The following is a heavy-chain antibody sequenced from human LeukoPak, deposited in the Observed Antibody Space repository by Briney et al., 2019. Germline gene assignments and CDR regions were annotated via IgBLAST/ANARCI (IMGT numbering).Heavy chain of an antibody. Sequence: PLETLSLTCAVYGGSFSGHYWSWIRQPPGKGLEWIGEINHSGCTNYNPSLKSRVTISVDTSKNQFSLKLSSVTAADTAVYCCARGGRWLQFRDWGQGTLVTVSS. J-gene: IGHJ4*02. CDR3: ARGGRWLQFRD. CDR1: GGSFSGHY. V-gene: IGHV4-34*01. D-gene: IGHD5-24*01. CDR2: INHSGCT.